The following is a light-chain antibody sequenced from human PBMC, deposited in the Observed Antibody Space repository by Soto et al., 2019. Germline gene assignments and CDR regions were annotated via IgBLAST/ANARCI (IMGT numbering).Light chain of an antibody. J-gene: IGLJ1*01. CDR3: ATWNDGVFV. CDR2: GNT. V-gene: IGLV1-44*01. CDR1: TSNIGGST. Sequence: QSVLTQPPSASGTPGQRVTISCSGSTSNIGGSTVSWYQQFPGAAPKLLIYGNTQRPLGVPVRFSASKSDTSASLAISGLQSEDEPDYYCATWNDGVFVFGIGTKVTV.